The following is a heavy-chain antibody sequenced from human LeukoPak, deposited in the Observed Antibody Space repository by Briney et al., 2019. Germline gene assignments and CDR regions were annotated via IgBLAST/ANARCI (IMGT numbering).Heavy chain of an antibody. D-gene: IGHD6-13*01. CDR3: ARDPGIAAAGTRDFSFDY. J-gene: IGHJ4*02. Sequence: ASVKVSCKASGGTFSSYAISWVRQAPRQGLEWMGGIIPIFGTANYAQKFQGRVTITADESTSTAYMELSSLRSEDTAVHYCARDPGIAAAGTRDFSFDYWGQGTLVTVSS. V-gene: IGHV1-69*01. CDR1: GGTFSSYA. CDR2: IIPIFGTA.